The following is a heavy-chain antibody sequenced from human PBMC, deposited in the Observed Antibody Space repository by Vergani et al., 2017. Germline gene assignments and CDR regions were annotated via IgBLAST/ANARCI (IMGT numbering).Heavy chain of an antibody. CDR3: ARRAPRGYCSGGSCSRYYYYMDV. Sequence: QAQLQESGPGLVKPSETLSLTCAVYGGSFSGYYWSWIRQPPGKGLEWIGEINHSGSTNYNPSLKSRVTISVDTSKNQFSLKLSSVTAADTAVYYCARRAPRGYCSGGSCSRYYYYMDVWGKGTTVTVSS. CDR1: GGSFSGYY. D-gene: IGHD2-15*01. CDR2: INHSGST. J-gene: IGHJ6*03. V-gene: IGHV4-34*01.